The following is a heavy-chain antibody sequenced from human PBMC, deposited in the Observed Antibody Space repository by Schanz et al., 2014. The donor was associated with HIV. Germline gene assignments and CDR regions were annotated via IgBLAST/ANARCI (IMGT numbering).Heavy chain of an antibody. V-gene: IGHV1-46*01. CDR2: INPSGGRA. J-gene: IGHJ5*02. CDR3: ARDLGGDFWSTQGGLDP. CDR1: GNTFPNYN. Sequence: QVQLVQSGAEMRKPGASVKVSCKEVGNTFPNYNIHWVRQAPGQGLEWMGIINPSGGRASYAQKCQGRVTMTRDTSTSTVYMELSSLRSEDTAIYYCARDLGGDFWSTQGGLDPWGQGTLVTVSS. D-gene: IGHD3-3*01.